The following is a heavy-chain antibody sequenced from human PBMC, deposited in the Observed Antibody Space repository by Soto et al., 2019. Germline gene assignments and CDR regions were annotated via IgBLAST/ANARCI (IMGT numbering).Heavy chain of an antibody. D-gene: IGHD3-10*01. Sequence: QITLKESGPTLVKPTQTLTLTCTFSGFSLSTSGVGVGCIRQPPGKALEWLALIYWDDDKRYSPSLKSRLTXTXXTSKNQVVLTMTNMDPVDTATYYCAHRSGQYGMDVWGQGTTVTVSS. CDR2: IYWDDDK. J-gene: IGHJ6*02. CDR3: AHRSGQYGMDV. CDR1: GFSLSTSGVG. V-gene: IGHV2-5*02.